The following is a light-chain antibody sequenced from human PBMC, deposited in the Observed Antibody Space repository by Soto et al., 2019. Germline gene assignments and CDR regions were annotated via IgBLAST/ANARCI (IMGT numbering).Light chain of an antibody. V-gene: IGKV1-5*03. CDR2: KAS. CDR3: QQYNSYHWT. CDR1: QSISSW. J-gene: IGKJ1*01. Sequence: DVQMTQSPSTLSASVGDRVTITCRASQSISSWLAWYQQKPGKAPKLLIYKASTLESGVPSNFSGSGSGTEFTLTISSLQHEDFETYYCQQYNSYHWTLRQGTKVDIK.